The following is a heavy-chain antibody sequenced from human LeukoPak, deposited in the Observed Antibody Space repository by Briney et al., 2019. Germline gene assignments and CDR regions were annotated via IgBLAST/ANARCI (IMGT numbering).Heavy chain of an antibody. J-gene: IGHJ4*02. CDR1: GFTFSSYA. V-gene: IGHV3-30*04. D-gene: IGHD3-22*01. CDR2: ISYDGSNK. CDR3: AKDREGGYYPLYYFDY. Sequence: GRSLRLSCAASGFTFSSYAMHWVRQAPGKGLEWVAVISYDGSNKYYADSVKGRFTISRDNSKNTLYLQMNSLRAEDTAVYYCAKDREGGYYPLYYFDYWGQGTLVTVSS.